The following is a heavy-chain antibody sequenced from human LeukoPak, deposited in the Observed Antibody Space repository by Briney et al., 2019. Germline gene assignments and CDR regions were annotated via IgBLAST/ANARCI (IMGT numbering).Heavy chain of an antibody. CDR1: GGSLSGYY. V-gene: IGHV4-34*01. J-gene: IGHJ4*02. CDR2: INHSGST. CDR3: ARQTTSGYLDY. D-gene: IGHD3-22*01. Sequence: SETLSLTCSVYGGSLSGYYWSWIRQTPGQGLELIGEINHSGSTTYYPSFKSRVTISVDTSKNQFSLKLNSVTAADRALYYCARQTTSGYLDYWGQGTLVTVS.